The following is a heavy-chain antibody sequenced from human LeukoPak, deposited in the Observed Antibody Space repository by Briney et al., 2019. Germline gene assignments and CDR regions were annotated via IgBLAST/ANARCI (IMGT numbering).Heavy chain of an antibody. CDR3: ASGKYYYDDSASVNRASRTAFHI. D-gene: IGHD3-3*01. V-gene: IGHV4-59*12. CDR1: GGSISSYY. CDR2: VYRTGQS. Sequence: PSETLSLTCTVSGGSISSYYWSWIRQSPGRAPEWLAYVYRTGQSDYNSSLRGRVTVSLDRSKTQVSLRLRSLTAADTAVYYCASGKYYYDDSASVNRASRTAFHIWAQGTMVLVSS. J-gene: IGHJ3*02.